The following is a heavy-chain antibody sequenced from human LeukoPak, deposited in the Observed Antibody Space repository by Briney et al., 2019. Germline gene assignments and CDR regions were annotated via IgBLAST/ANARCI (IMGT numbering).Heavy chain of an antibody. J-gene: IGHJ4*02. CDR2: ISSSGSTI. D-gene: IGHD6-6*01. CDR3: AREAARGDY. CDR1: GFTFSSYE. V-gene: IGHV3-48*03. Sequence: PGGSLRLSCAASGFTFSSYEMNWVRQAPGKGLEWVSYISSSGSTIYYADSVKGRFTISRDNAKNSLYLQMNSLRAEDTAVYYCAREAARGDYWGQGTLVTVSS.